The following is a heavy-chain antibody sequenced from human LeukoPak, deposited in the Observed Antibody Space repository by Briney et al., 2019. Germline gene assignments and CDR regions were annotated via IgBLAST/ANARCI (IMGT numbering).Heavy chain of an antibody. CDR2: IWNDGNNK. V-gene: IGHV3-30*02. CDR3: ANVFGY. J-gene: IGHJ4*02. CDR1: GFTFSSYG. Sequence: GGSLRLSCAEYGFTFSSYGMHWVRQAPGKGLEWVAFIWNDGNNKYYADSVKGRFTTSRDNSKNTLYLQMNSLRAEDTAVYYCANVFGYWGQGTLVTVSS. D-gene: IGHD3-10*01.